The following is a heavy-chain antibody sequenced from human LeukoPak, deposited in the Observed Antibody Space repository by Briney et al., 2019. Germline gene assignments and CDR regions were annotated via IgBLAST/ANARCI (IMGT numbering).Heavy chain of an antibody. CDR3: ARDREYYYDSSGYSPDY. D-gene: IGHD3-22*01. CDR1: GFTFSDYY. V-gene: IGHV3-11*01. CDR2: ISSSGSTI. Sequence: GGSLRLSCAASGFTFSDYYMSWIRQAPGKGLEWVSYISSSGSTIYYADSVKGRFTTSRDNAKNSLYLQMNSLRAEDTAVYYCARDREYYYDSSGYSPDYWGQGTLVTVSS. J-gene: IGHJ4*02.